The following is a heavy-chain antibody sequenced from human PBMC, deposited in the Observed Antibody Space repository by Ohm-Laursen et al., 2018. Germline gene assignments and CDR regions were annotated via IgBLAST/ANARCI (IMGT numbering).Heavy chain of an antibody. CDR2: IGTFNNKT. J-gene: IGHJ6*02. D-gene: IGHD3-3*01. V-gene: IGHV1-18*04. CDR1: GYTFVSYA. Sequence: ATVKISCKPSGYTFVSYAISWVRQAPGQGLEWMGWIGTFNNKTNYAQKFQGRVTVTTDTSTSTAYMELRSLTSDDTAVYFCARDSYYDFWRGYSTYYHGMDVWGQGTTVTVSS. CDR3: ARDSYYDFWRGYSTYYHGMDV.